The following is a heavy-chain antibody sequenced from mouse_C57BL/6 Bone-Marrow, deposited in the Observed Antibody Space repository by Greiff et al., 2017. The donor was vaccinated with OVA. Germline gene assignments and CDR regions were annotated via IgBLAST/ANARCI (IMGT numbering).Heavy chain of an antibody. CDR1: GYTFTDYY. CDR3: ARSPASQLGRGGYYFDY. Sequence: EVQLQQSGPELVKPGASVKISCKASGYTFTDYYMNWVKQSHGKSLEWIGDINPNNGGTSYNQKFKGKATLTVAKSSSTAYMELRSLTSEDSAVYYGARSPASQLGRGGYYFDYWGQGTTLTVSS. CDR2: INPNNGGT. V-gene: IGHV1-26*01. D-gene: IGHD4-1*02. J-gene: IGHJ2*01.